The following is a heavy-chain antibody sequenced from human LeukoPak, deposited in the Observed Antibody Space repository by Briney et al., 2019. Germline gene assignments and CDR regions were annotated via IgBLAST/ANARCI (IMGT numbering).Heavy chain of an antibody. Sequence: SVKVSCKASGGTFSSYAISWVRQAPGQGLEWMGRIIPILGIANYAQKFQGRVTITADKSTSTAYMELSSLRSEDTAVYYCARAHTVTIYSGFDPWGQGTLVTVSS. CDR3: ARAHTVTIYSGFDP. V-gene: IGHV1-69*04. CDR2: IIPILGIA. CDR1: GGTFSSYA. D-gene: IGHD4-17*01. J-gene: IGHJ5*02.